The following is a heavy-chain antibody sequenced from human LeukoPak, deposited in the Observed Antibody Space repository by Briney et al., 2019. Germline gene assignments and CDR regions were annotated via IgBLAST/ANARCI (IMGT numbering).Heavy chain of an antibody. CDR2: INPNSGGT. D-gene: IGHD2-15*01. J-gene: IGHJ3*02. V-gene: IGHV1-2*06. CDR1: GYTFTGCY. CDR3: AVVVVVAANAFDI. Sequence: ASVKVSCKASGYTFTGCYMHWVRQAPGRGLEWMGRINPNSGGTNYAQKFQGRVTMTRDTSISTAYMELSRLRSDDTAVYYCAVVVVVAANAFDIWGQGTMVTVPS.